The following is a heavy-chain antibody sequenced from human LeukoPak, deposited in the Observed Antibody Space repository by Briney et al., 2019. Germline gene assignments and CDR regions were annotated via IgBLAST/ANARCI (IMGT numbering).Heavy chain of an antibody. CDR1: GYSISSGYY. CDR2: IYHSGST. J-gene: IGHJ4*02. CDR3: AREPREHYYGSGSYGGVAFDY. D-gene: IGHD3-10*01. V-gene: IGHV4-38-2*02. Sequence: PSETLSLTCTVSGYSISSGYYWGWIRQPPGKGLEWIGSIYHSGSTYYNPSLKSRVTISVDTSKNQFSLKLSSVTAADTAVYYCAREPREHYYGSGSYGGVAFDYWGQGTLVTVTS.